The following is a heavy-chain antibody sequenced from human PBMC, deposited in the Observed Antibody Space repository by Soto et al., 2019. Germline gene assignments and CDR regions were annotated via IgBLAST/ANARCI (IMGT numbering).Heavy chain of an antibody. CDR1: GFTFSSYW. J-gene: IGHJ1*01. Sequence: PGGTLRLSCTASGFTFSSYWISWVRQPPGKGMEWEANIKQDGSNKYYEHSVKSRFTISRDNSKNKLYLQMNSVSAADTAVYFCARGQDTVVPHGSLGHWGQGTLVTVSS. CDR2: IKQDGSNK. V-gene: IGHV3-7*04. CDR3: ARGQDTVVPHGSLGH. D-gene: IGHD3-10*01.